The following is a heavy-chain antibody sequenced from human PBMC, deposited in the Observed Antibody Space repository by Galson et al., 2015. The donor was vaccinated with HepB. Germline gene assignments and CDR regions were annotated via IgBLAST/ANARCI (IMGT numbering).Heavy chain of an antibody. CDR2: TNTNTGNP. Sequence: SVKVSCKASGYIFTDYDINWVRQAPGQGLEWMASTNTNTGNPVYAQDFRGRFGFTSDTSAGTAHLQISSLKAEDTAVYYCVRTPHSDSGRFHNVWFDPWGQGTLVTVSP. CDR3: VRTPHSDSGRFHNVWFDP. D-gene: IGHD3-10*01. J-gene: IGHJ5*02. V-gene: IGHV7-4-1*02. CDR1: GYIFTDYD.